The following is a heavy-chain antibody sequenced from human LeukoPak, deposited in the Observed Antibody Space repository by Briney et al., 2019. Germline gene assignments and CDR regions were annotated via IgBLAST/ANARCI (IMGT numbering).Heavy chain of an antibody. CDR2: ISSSSSTI. Sequence: GGSLRLSCAASGFTFSSYSMNWVRQAPGKGLEWVSYISSSSSTIYYADSVKGRFTISRDNAKNSLYLQMNSLRAEDTAVYYCARGVGNSGTAPGAFDIWGQGTMVTVSP. D-gene: IGHD1-26*01. CDR3: ARGVGNSGTAPGAFDI. CDR1: GFTFSSYS. J-gene: IGHJ3*02. V-gene: IGHV3-48*01.